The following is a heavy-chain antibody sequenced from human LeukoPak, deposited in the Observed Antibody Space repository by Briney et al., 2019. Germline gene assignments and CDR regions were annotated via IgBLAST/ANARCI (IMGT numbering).Heavy chain of an antibody. Sequence: GASVKVSCKASGYTFTSYGISWVRQAPGQGLEWMGWISAYNGNTNYARKLQGRVTMTTDTSTSTAYMELRSLRSDDTAVYYCARENRITIFGVVITDLDYWGQGTLVTVSS. D-gene: IGHD3-3*01. CDR1: GYTFTSYG. J-gene: IGHJ4*02. V-gene: IGHV1-18*01. CDR2: ISAYNGNT. CDR3: ARENRITIFGVVITDLDY.